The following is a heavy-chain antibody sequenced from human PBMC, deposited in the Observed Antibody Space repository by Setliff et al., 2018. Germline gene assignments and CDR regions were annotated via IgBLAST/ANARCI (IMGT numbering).Heavy chain of an antibody. CDR1: GFSFSNYW. D-gene: IGHD1-1*01. V-gene: IGHV3-74*01. CDR3: ARDGHNVYYFDY. CDR2: INSDGSST. Sequence: VGSLRLSCAASGFSFSNYWMHWVRQAPGKGLVWVSRINSDGSSTNYADSVKGQFTVSRDNAKNTLYLQTNSLRAEDTAVYYCARDGHNVYYFDYWGLGTLVTVSS. J-gene: IGHJ4*02.